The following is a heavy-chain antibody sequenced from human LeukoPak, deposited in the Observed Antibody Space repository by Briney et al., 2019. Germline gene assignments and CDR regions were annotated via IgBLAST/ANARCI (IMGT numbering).Heavy chain of an antibody. CDR3: ARSVLRYFDLDY. D-gene: IGHD3-9*01. J-gene: IGHJ4*02. V-gene: IGHV1-46*01. CDR1: GYTVTSYY. Sequence: ASVKVSCKASGYTVTSYYMHWVRQAPGQGLEWMGIINPSGGSTSYAQKFQGRVTMTRDTSTSTVYMELSSLRSEDTAVYYCARSVLRYFDLDYWGQGTLVTVSS. CDR2: INPSGGST.